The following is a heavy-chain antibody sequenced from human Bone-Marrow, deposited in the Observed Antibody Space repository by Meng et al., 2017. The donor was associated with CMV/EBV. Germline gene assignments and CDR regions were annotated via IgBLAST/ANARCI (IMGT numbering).Heavy chain of an antibody. CDR2: ISDSGGST. J-gene: IGHJ4*02. Sequence: GGSLRLSCAASGFTFNSYAMSWVRQATGKGLEWVSGISDSGGSTYYADSVKGRFTISRDNSKNTLYLQMNSLRAEDTAVYYCAKDPPGIAAAGPYFDYWGQGTLVTVSS. CDR3: AKDPPGIAAAGPYFDY. CDR1: GFTFNSYA. D-gene: IGHD6-13*01. V-gene: IGHV3-23*01.